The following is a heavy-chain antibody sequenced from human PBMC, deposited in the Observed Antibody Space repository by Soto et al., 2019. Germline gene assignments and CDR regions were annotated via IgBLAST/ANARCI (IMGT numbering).Heavy chain of an antibody. CDR3: ARVLNSIRLGELSLPDY. Sequence: GASVKVSCKASGYTFTSYDINWVRQATGQGLEWMGWINPNSGNTGYAQKFQGRVTMTRNTSISTAYMELSSLRSEDTAVYYCARVLNSIRLGELSLPDYWGQGTLVTVSS. V-gene: IGHV1-8*01. CDR1: GYTFTSYD. CDR2: INPNSGNT. J-gene: IGHJ4*02. D-gene: IGHD3-16*02.